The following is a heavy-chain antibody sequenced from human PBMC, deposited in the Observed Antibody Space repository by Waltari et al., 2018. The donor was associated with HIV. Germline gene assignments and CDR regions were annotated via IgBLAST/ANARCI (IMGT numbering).Heavy chain of an antibody. CDR1: GFTFSNYG. CDR3: VKEHQYSHSWYSYYGMDV. Sequence: EVQVLESGGALVQPGGSLRLSCAASGFTFSNYGMSWVRQAPGRGWEWVSTSGGSGGSTYYADSVKGRFTVSRDNSKNTLYLQMNSLRAEDTAVYFCVKEHQYSHSWYSYYGMDVWGQGTTVTVSS. CDR2: SGGSGGST. D-gene: IGHD6-13*01. J-gene: IGHJ6*02. V-gene: IGHV3-23*01.